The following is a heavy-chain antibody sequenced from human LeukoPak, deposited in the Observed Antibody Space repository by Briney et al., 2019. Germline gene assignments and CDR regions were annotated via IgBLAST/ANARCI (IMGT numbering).Heavy chain of an antibody. CDR1: GGSFSGYY. J-gene: IGHJ6*03. CDR3: ARGEEIAAAGYYYYMDV. CDR2: INHSGST. D-gene: IGHD6-13*01. V-gene: IGHV4-34*01. Sequence: SETLSLTCAVYGGSFSGYYWSWIRQPPGKGLEWIGEINHSGSTNYNPSLKSRVTISVDTSKNQFSLKLSSVTAADTAVYYCARGEEIAAAGYYYYMDVWGKGTTVTVSS.